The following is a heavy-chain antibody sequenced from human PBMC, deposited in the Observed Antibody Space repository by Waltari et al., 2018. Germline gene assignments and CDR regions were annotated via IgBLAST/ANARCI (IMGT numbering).Heavy chain of an antibody. CDR2: IWYDGSNK. Sequence: LSCAASGFTFSSYGMHWVRQAPGKGLEWVAVIWYDGSNKYYADSVKGRFTISRDNSKNTLYLQMNSLRAEDTAMYYCASATPCGGDCYYGAFDIWGQGTMVTVSS. CDR3: ASATPCGGDCYYGAFDI. CDR1: GFTFSSYG. D-gene: IGHD2-21*01. J-gene: IGHJ3*02. V-gene: IGHV3-33*08.